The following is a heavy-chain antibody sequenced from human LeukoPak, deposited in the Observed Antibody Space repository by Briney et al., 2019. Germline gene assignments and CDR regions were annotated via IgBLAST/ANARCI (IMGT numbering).Heavy chain of an antibody. CDR1: GRSISSSSYY. D-gene: IGHD2-2*01. CDR3: ARRGYCSSTSCYVDY. CDR2: IYYSGST. V-gene: IGHV4-39*01. Sequence: PSETLSLTCTVSGRSISSSSYYWGGIRQPPGKGVEWIVSIYYSGSTYYNPSLKSRVTISVDTSKNQFSLKLSSVTAADTAVYYCARRGYCSSTSCYVDYWGQGTLVTVSS. J-gene: IGHJ4*02.